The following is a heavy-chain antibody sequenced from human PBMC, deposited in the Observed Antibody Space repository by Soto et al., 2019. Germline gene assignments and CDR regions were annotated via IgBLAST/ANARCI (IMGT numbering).Heavy chain of an antibody. Sequence: QLQLQEPVPGLVKPSETLSLNCTVSGRSISDSYYYWGWIRQPPGKGLEWIGNIYYDGNTYYNPSLKSRVTISRDTSKNRFSLKVTSVTAADTAVYYCASFVDWNNWYFDLWGPGTLVTVSS. CDR3: ASFVDWNNWYFDL. D-gene: IGHD1-1*01. V-gene: IGHV4-39*01. CDR2: IYYDGNT. J-gene: IGHJ2*01. CDR1: GRSISDSYYY.